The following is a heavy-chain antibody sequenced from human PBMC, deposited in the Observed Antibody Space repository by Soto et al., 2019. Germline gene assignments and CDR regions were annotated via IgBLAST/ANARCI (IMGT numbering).Heavy chain of an antibody. V-gene: IGHV1-69*06. J-gene: IGHJ4*02. Sequence: RASVKVSCKASGGTFSSYAISWVRQAPGQGLEWMGGIIPIFGTANYAQKFQGRVTITADKSTSTAYMELSSLRSEDTAVYYCARARYCTNGVCYTPSHFDYWGQGTLVTVSS. D-gene: IGHD2-8*01. CDR2: IIPIFGTA. CDR1: GGTFSSYA. CDR3: ARARYCTNGVCYTPSHFDY.